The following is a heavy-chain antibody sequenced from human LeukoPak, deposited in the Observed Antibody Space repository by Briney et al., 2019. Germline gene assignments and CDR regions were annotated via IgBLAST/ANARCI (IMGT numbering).Heavy chain of an antibody. Sequence: GASVKVSCKASGYTFTSYYMHWVRQAPGQGLEWMGIINPSGGSTSYAQKFQGRVTMTRDTSTSTVYMELSSLRSEDTAVYHCATRDQGYCSSTSCSHFDYWGQGTLVTVSS. CDR3: ATRDQGYCSSTSCSHFDY. D-gene: IGHD2-2*01. V-gene: IGHV1-46*01. J-gene: IGHJ4*02. CDR1: GYTFTSYY. CDR2: INPSGGST.